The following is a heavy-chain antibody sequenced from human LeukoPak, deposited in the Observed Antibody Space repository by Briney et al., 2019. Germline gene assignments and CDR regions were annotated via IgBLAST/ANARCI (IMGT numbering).Heavy chain of an antibody. CDR2: INHSGST. CDR1: GFTFSSYS. V-gene: IGHV4-34*01. Sequence: GSLRLSCAASGFTFSSYSMNWVRQAPGKGLEWIGEINHSGSTNYNPSLKSRVTISVDTSKNQFSLKLSSVTAVDTAVYYCARGGGHARIAAAGMRFDYWGQGTLVTVSS. D-gene: IGHD6-13*01. J-gene: IGHJ4*02. CDR3: ARGGGHARIAAAGMRFDY.